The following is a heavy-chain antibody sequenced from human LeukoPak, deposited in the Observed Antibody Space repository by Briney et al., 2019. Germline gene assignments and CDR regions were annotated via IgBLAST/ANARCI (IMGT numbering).Heavy chain of an antibody. CDR3: ARSSGWHGGTGYFDY. CDR1: EFTFSSYW. D-gene: IGHD6-19*01. V-gene: IGHV3-74*01. CDR2: INIDGSIT. Sequence: GGSLRLSCAASEFTFSSYWMHWVRHAPGKGLVWVSRINIDGSITSSADSGKGRFTISRDNAKNTLYLQMDSLRAEDTAVYYCARSSGWHGGTGYFDYWGQGTLVTVSS. J-gene: IGHJ4*02.